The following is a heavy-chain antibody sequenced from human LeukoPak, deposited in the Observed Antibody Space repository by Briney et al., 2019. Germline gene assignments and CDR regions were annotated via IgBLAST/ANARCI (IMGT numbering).Heavy chain of an antibody. CDR3: ARVGDCGDDCYSHDY. V-gene: IGHV4-59*08. CDR2: ISHTGNT. Sequence: SETLSLTCTVSGSSINGFHWGWVLQPPGKGLEYIGFISHTGNTNYSPTLKSRVTISIDTSKNHFSLELRSVTAADTAVYFCARVGDCGDDCYSHDYWGQGTLVSVSS. J-gene: IGHJ4*02. CDR1: GSSINGFH. D-gene: IGHD2-21*02.